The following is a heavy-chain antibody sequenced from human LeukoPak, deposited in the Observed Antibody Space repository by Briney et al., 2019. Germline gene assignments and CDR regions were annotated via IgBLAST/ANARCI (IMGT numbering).Heavy chain of an antibody. CDR1: GGSVSDYY. J-gene: IGHJ4*02. CDR3: ARAFGVVIYFDY. D-gene: IGHD3-3*01. CDR2: IYYTGST. V-gene: IGHV4-59*08. Sequence: SETLSLTCTVSGGSVSDYYWSWIRQSPGKGLEWIGYIYYTGSTSYNPSLRSRVTMSADTSKNQFSLKLSSVTAADTAVYYCARAFGVVIYFDYWGQGTLVTVSS.